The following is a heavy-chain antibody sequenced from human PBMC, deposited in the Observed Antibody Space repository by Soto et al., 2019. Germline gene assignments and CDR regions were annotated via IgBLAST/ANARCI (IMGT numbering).Heavy chain of an antibody. CDR3: ARAYYDFWSGYYIPRDYYYYMDV. D-gene: IGHD3-3*01. Sequence: QLQLQESGPGLVKPSETLSLTCTVSGGSISSSSYYWGWIRQPPGKGLEWIGSIYYSGSTYYNPSLKSRVTISVDTSKNQFSLKLSSVTAADTAVYYCARAYYDFWSGYYIPRDYYYYMDVWGKGTTVTVSS. J-gene: IGHJ6*03. CDR2: IYYSGST. CDR1: GGSISSSSYY. V-gene: IGHV4-39*01.